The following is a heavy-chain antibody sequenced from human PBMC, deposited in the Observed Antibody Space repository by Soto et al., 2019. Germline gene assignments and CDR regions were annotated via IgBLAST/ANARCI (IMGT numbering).Heavy chain of an antibody. CDR3: AHIVVAGLGYYFDY. J-gene: IGHJ4*02. V-gene: IGHV2-5*02. CDR2: IYWDDDK. Sequence: QITLKESGPTLVKPTQTLTLTCTFSGFSLSSTRMAVGWIRQPPGKALEWLALIYWDDDKRYSPFLKSRLTIXXXTXXNQVLLTMSNLDPVDTARYYCAHIVVAGLGYYFDYWGQGTLVTVSS. D-gene: IGHD6-19*01. CDR1: GFSLSSTRMA.